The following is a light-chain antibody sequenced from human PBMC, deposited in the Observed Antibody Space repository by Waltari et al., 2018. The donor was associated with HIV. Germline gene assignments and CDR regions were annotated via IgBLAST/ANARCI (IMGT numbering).Light chain of an antibody. CDR2: LGS. CDR3: MQALQTPPT. CDR1: QSLLHSNGYNY. Sequence: IVMTQSPLSLPVTPGEPDSISCRSSQSLLHSNGYNYLDWYLQKPGQSPQLLIYLGSNRASGVPDRFSGSGSGTDFTLKISRVEAEDVGVYYCMQALQTPPTFGGGTKVEIK. V-gene: IGKV2-28*01. J-gene: IGKJ4*01.